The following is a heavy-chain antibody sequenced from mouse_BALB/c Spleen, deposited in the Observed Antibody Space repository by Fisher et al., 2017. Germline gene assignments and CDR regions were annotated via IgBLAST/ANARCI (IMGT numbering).Heavy chain of an antibody. V-gene: IGHV1S137*01. CDR3: ARLTYAMDY. Sequence: KFKGKATMTVDKSSSTAYMELARLTSEDSAIYYCARLTYAMDYWGQGTSVTVSS. J-gene: IGHJ4*01.